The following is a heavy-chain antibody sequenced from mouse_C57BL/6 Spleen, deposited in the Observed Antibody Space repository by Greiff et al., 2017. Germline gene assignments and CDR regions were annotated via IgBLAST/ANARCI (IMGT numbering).Heavy chain of an antibody. CDR2: IYPGDGDT. Sequence: VQLVESGPELVKPGASVKISCKASGYAFSSSWMNWVKQRPGKGLEWIGRIYPGDGDTNYNGKFKGKATLTADKSSSTAYMQLSSLTSEDSAVYFCARGDYDYDPFAYWGQGTLVTVSA. J-gene: IGHJ3*01. CDR1: GYAFSSSW. V-gene: IGHV1-82*01. CDR3: ARGDYDYDPFAY. D-gene: IGHD2-4*01.